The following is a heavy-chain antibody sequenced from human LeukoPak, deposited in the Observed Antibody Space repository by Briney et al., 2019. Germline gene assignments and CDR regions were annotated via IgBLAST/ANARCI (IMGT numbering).Heavy chain of an antibody. J-gene: IGHJ4*02. D-gene: IGHD2-2*01. CDR1: GYNLIALS. CDR3: ASGFAYQYFDS. CDR2: FDPEDGET. V-gene: IGHV1-24*01. Sequence: ASVKVSCKVSGYNLIALSIHWVRQAPGKGHEWMGGFDPEDGETIYAQKFQGRFTMTEDTSTDTAYMELSSLTSEDTAVYYCASGFAYQYFDSWGQGTLVTVSS.